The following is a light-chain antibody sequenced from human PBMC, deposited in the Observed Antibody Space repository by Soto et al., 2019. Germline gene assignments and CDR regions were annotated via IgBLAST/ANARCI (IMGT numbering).Light chain of an antibody. CDR1: SSDVGGYDY. CDR3: RSYTGGSTFV. Sequence: QSVLTQPASVSGSPGQSITISCTGTSSDVGGYDYVSWYQQLPGKAPKLLIYDVNNRPSGVSHRFSGSKSGNTASLTISGLQPEDEADYYCRSYTGGSTFVFGTGTKVTVL. CDR2: DVN. V-gene: IGLV2-14*01. J-gene: IGLJ1*01.